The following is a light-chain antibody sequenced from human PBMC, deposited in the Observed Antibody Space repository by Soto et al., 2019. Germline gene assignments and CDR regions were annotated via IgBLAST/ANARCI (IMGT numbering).Light chain of an antibody. V-gene: IGKV3-11*01. CDR1: QSVSIL. CDR2: DAS. J-gene: IGKJ5*01. CDR3: QQRSNWPPIT. Sequence: EIVMPQSPATLSVSPGARATLSCRASQSVSILLAWYQQKPGQAPRLLIYDASNRATGIPARFSGSGSGTDFTLTISSLEPEDLAVYYCQQRSNWPPITFGQGTRLEIK.